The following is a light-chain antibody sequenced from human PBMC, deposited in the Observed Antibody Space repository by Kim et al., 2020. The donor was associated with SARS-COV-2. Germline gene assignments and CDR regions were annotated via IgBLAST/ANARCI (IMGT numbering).Light chain of an antibody. Sequence: SYELTQPPSVSVSPGQTASMTCSGHKLGDKFLSWYQQKPGQSPVMVIYEDTKRPSEIPERFSGSNSGNTATLTISGTQAMDEADYYCQVWDSRTAVFGGGTQLTVL. CDR2: EDT. CDR3: QVWDSRTAV. V-gene: IGLV3-1*01. CDR1: KLGDKF. J-gene: IGLJ2*01.